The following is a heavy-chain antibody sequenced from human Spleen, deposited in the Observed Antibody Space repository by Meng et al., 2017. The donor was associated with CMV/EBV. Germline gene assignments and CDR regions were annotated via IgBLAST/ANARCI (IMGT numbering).Heavy chain of an antibody. CDR2: INHSGST. Sequence: QWQPHSGGAGLLKPSVTLSLTASVYGGAFSGYYWSWIRQPPGKGLEWIGEINHSGSTNYNPSLKSRVTISVDTSKNQFSLKLSSVTAADTAVYYCARGPYYCGGDCYDFDYWGQGTLVTVSS. J-gene: IGHJ4*02. CDR1: GGAFSGYY. D-gene: IGHD2-21*02. V-gene: IGHV4-34*01. CDR3: ARGPYYCGGDCYDFDY.